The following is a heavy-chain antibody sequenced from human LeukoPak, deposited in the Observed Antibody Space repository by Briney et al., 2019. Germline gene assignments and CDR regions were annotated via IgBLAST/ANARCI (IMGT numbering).Heavy chain of an antibody. V-gene: IGHV1-69*13. CDR3: ARGDGIAVAYYYYYGMDV. D-gene: IGHD6-19*01. Sequence: GASVKVSCKASGYTFTSYGISWVRQAPGQGLEWMGGIIPIFGTANYAQKFQGRVTITADESTSTAYMELSSLRSEDTAVYYCARGDGIAVAYYYYYGMDVWGQGTTVTVSS. J-gene: IGHJ6*02. CDR1: GYTFTSYG. CDR2: IIPIFGTA.